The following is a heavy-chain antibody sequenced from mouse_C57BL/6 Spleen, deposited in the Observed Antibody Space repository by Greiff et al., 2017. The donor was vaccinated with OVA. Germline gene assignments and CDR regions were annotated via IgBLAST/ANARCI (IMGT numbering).Heavy chain of an antibody. V-gene: IGHV6-3*01. CDR2: IRLKSDNYAT. CDR1: GFTFSNYW. CDR3: TGTLGAY. J-gene: IGHJ3*01. Sequence: EVKVEESGGGLVQPGGSMKLSCVASGFTFSNYWMNWVRQSPEKGLEWVAQIRLKSDNYATHYAESVKGRFTISRDDSKSSVYLQMTNLRAEDTGIYYCTGTLGAYWGQGTLVTVSA.